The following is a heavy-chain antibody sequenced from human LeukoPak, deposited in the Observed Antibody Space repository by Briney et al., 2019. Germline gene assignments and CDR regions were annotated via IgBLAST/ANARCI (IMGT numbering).Heavy chain of an antibody. V-gene: IGHV3-23*01. D-gene: IGHD3-10*01. J-gene: IGHJ4*02. CDR3: AKYWGSSYNYAPFDA. CDR2: ISGDGSAT. Sequence: GGSLRLSCAASGFSNYAMAWVRQAPGKGLEWVSAISGDGSATYYGNSVKGRFTISRDSSKNTLYLQMNSLRAEDTAVFYCAKYWGSSYNYAPFDAWGQGTLVTVSS. CDR1: GFSNYA.